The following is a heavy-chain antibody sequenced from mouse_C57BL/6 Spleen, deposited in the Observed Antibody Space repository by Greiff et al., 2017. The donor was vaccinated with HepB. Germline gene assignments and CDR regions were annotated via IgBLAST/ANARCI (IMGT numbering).Heavy chain of an antibody. J-gene: IGHJ3*01. D-gene: IGHD4-1*01. CDR3: TRDQELTGTSGFAY. CDR1: GFTFSSYA. Sequence: EVKLMESGEGLVKPGGSLKLSCAASGFTFSSYAMSWVRQTPEKRLEWVAYISSGGDYIYYADTVKGRFTISRDNARNTLYLQMSSLKSEDTAMYYCTRDQELTGTSGFAYWGQGTLVTVSA. CDR2: ISSGGDYI. V-gene: IGHV5-9-1*02.